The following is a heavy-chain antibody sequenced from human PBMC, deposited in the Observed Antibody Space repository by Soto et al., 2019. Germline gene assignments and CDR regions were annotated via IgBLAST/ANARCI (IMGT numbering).Heavy chain of an antibody. D-gene: IGHD6-19*01. CDR2: ISSSSSYI. CDR3: ARTELAGTRPSDY. V-gene: IGHV3-21*01. Sequence: EVQLVESGGGLVKPGGSLRLSCAASGFTFSSYSMNWVRQAPGKGLEWVSSISSSSSYIYYADSVKGRFTISRVNAKNSLYLQMNSLRAEDTAVYYCARTELAGTRPSDYWGQGTLVTVSS. CDR1: GFTFSSYS. J-gene: IGHJ4*02.